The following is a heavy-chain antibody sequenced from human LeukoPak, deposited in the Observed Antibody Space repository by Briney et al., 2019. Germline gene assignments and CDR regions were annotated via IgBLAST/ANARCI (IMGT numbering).Heavy chain of an antibody. Sequence: GGSLVLSCAASGFTFSSYSMNWVRQAPGKGLEWVSSISSSSYIYYADSVKGRFTISRDNAKNSLYLQMNSLRAEDTAVYYCARETYCGGDCYVQYYFDYWGQGTLVTVSS. CDR1: GFTFSSYS. J-gene: IGHJ4*02. D-gene: IGHD2-21*02. CDR2: ISSSSYI. CDR3: ARETYCGGDCYVQYYFDY. V-gene: IGHV3-21*01.